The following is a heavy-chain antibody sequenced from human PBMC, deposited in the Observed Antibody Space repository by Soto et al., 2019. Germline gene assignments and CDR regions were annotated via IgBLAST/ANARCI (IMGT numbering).Heavy chain of an antibody. D-gene: IGHD3-10*01. CDR1: GFTFSNYW. V-gene: IGHV3-7*01. CDR3: ARVEGGYYGSGSYGFDY. CDR2: IKQDGSEK. Sequence: ESGGGLVQPGGSLSLSCAASGFTFSNYWMTWVRQAPGKGLERVANIKQDGSEKYYVDSVKGRSTISRDNAKNSVYLHMDSLRVEDTAVYYCARVEGGYYGSGSYGFDYWGQGSLVTVSS. J-gene: IGHJ4*02.